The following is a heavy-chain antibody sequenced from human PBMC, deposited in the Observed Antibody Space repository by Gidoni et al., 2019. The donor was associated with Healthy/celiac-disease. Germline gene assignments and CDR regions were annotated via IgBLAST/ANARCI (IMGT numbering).Heavy chain of an antibody. Sequence: QVQLQQWGAGLLKPSETLSLTCAVYGGSFSGYYWSWIRPPPGKGLEWIGEINHSGSTNYNPSLKSRVTISVDTSKNQFSLKLSSVTAADTAVYYCARDQVAARGGSRDGMDVWGQGTTVTVSS. D-gene: IGHD6-6*01. CDR3: ARDQVAARGGSRDGMDV. CDR2: INHSGST. CDR1: GGSFSGYY. V-gene: IGHV4-34*01. J-gene: IGHJ6*02.